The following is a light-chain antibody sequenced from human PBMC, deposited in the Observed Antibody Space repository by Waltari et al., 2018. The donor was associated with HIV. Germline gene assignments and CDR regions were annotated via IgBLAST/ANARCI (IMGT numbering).Light chain of an antibody. J-gene: IGLJ2*01. Sequence: QSALTQPRSVSGSPGQSVTIPCTRTSSHVGGSNDVSWYQQPPGKPPKFMIYDVSKRPSGVPDRFSGSKSGNTASLTISGLQAEDEADYYCCSYAGNYTFVFGGGTKLTVL. CDR3: CSYAGNYTFV. V-gene: IGLV2-11*01. CDR2: DVS. CDR1: SSHVGGSND.